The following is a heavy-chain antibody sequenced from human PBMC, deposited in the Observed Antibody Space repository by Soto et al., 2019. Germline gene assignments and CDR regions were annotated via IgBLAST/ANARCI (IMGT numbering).Heavy chain of an antibody. CDR2: IGGGVGNS. J-gene: IGHJ4*02. Sequence: GGSLRLSCATSGCTFSTYAMSWVRQAPGKGLDWVAAIGGGVGNSYYAESVKGRFTISRDNSKNTLYLQLNSLSAEDTAVYYCAKRSGLSSSWYAFDYWGPGTLVTVSS. V-gene: IGHV3-23*01. CDR1: GCTFSTYA. D-gene: IGHD6-13*01. CDR3: AKRSGLSSSWYAFDY.